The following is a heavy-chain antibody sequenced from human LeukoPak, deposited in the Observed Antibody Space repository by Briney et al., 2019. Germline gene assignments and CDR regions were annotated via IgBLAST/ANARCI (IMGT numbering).Heavy chain of an antibody. V-gene: IGHV4-4*07. CDR3: TRDNPGMTSTDT. CDR2: MYTSGST. D-gene: IGHD1-1*01. J-gene: IGHJ4*02. Sequence: SGTLSLTCTVSGGSISSYYWSWIRQPAGKGLEWIGRMYTSGSTNYNPSLKSRVTISGATSKNQFSLKLSSVTAADTAVYYCTRDNPGMTSTDTWGQGTLVTVSS. CDR1: GGSISSYY.